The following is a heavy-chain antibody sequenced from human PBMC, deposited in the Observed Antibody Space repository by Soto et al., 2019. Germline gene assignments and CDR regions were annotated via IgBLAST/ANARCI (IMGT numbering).Heavy chain of an antibody. CDR1: GFTFSSYS. J-gene: IGHJ3*02. D-gene: IGHD1-26*01. V-gene: IGHV3-48*02. CDR2: ISSSSSTI. Sequence: GGSLRLSCAASGFTFSSYSMNWVRQAPGKGLEWVSYISSSSSTIYYADSVKGRFTISRDNAKNSLYLQMNSLRDEDTAVYYCAREGSGSYYAAFDIWGQGTMVTVSS. CDR3: AREGSGSYYAAFDI.